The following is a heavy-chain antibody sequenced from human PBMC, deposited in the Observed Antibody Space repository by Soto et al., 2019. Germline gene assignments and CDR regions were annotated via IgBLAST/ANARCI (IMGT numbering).Heavy chain of an antibody. Sequence: SVKISCKASGGTFTGYAISWVRQAPGQGLEWIGGIIPIFGTANYSQKVQGRVTITADKSTSPVYMELSSLSSEDTAVYYCARDQSPITIFGLVIMGGWYYYGMDVWGPGTTVTVSS. CDR1: GGTFTGYA. CDR3: ARDQSPITIFGLVIMGGWYYYGMDV. D-gene: IGHD3-3*01. J-gene: IGHJ6*02. V-gene: IGHV1-69*06. CDR2: IIPIFGTA.